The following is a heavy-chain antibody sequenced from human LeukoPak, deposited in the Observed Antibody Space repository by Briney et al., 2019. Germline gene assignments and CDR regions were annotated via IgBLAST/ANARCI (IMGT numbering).Heavy chain of an antibody. V-gene: IGHV1-69*04. CDR1: GGTFSSYA. D-gene: IGHD3-3*01. J-gene: IGHJ4*02. Sequence: ASVKVSCKASGGTFSSYAISWVRQAPGQGLEWMGRIIPILGIANYAQKFQGRVTITADKSTSTAYMELSSLRSEDTAVYYCARVGIDFRIDYWGQGTLVTVSS. CDR2: IIPILGIA. CDR3: ARVGIDFRIDY.